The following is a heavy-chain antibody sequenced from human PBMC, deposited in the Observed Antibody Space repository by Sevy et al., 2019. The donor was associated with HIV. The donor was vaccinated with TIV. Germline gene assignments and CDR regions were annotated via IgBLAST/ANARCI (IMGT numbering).Heavy chain of an antibody. CDR3: AKDGAPYCTGGICFPYWYFDL. J-gene: IGHJ2*01. V-gene: IGHV3-23*01. D-gene: IGHD2-8*02. CDR2: SSNSGNDI. CDR1: GFTFSTYA. Sequence: GSLRLSCAASGFTFSTYAMGWVRQAPGKGLEWVSGSSNSGNDIYYAGSVEGRFTISRDNSKSTLFLEMNNLRAEDTAVYYCAKDGAPYCTGGICFPYWYFDLWGRGALVTVSS.